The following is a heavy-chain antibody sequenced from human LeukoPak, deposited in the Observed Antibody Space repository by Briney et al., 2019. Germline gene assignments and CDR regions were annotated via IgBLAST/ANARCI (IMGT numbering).Heavy chain of an antibody. CDR1: GDSVSRSDSY. Sequence: SSETLSLTCSVSGDSVSRSDSYWDWIRQPPGKGLEWIGTIYYSGRTYYSPSLKSRVTMSVDPSNNRFSLNLRSVTAADTAVYYCARRRYYDGSGYLEWGQGTLLSVSS. CDR3: ARRRYYDGSGYLE. D-gene: IGHD3-22*01. CDR2: IYYSGRT. V-gene: IGHV4-39*01. J-gene: IGHJ1*01.